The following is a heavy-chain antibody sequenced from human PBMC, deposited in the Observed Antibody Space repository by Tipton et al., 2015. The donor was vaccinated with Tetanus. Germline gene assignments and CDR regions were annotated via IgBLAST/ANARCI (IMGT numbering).Heavy chain of an antibody. CDR1: GVTVSGNY. D-gene: IGHD2-15*01. CDR2: IYTGGSA. J-gene: IGHJ4*02. CDR3: IKDTSPGGLDY. Sequence: SLRLSCAASGVTVSGNYMSWVRQAPGKGLEWVSVIYTGGSADYTDSVKGRFTISRDNAKNSLYLQMDSLKTEDTAFYYCIKDTSPGGLDYWGQGTLVTVSS. V-gene: IGHV3-53*05.